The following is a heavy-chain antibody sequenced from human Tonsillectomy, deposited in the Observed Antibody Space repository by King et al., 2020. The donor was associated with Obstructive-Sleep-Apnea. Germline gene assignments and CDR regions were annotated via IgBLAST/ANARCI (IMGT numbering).Heavy chain of an antibody. CDR3: ATIAARPYGLDV. V-gene: IGHV4-39*07. D-gene: IGHD6-6*01. Sequence: QLQESGPGLVKPSETLSLTCTVSVGSISSSSYYWGWIRQPPGKGLEWIGSIYYSGSTYYNPSLKSRVTISVDTSKNPFSLRLSSVTAADTAVYYCATIAARPYGLDVWGQGTTVTVSS. J-gene: IGHJ6*02. CDR2: IYYSGST. CDR1: VGSISSSSYY.